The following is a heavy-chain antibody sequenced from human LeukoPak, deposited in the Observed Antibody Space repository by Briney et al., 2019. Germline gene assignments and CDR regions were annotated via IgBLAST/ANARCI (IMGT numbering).Heavy chain of an antibody. D-gene: IGHD2-15*01. Sequence: GGSLRLSCAASGFTVSSNYMSWVRQAPGEGLEWVSVIYSGGSTYCADSVKGRFTISRDNSKNTLYLQMNSLRAEDTAVYYCARDGGALGYFDYWGQGTLVTVSS. CDR1: GFTVSSNY. CDR3: ARDGGALGYFDY. V-gene: IGHV3-53*01. CDR2: IYSGGST. J-gene: IGHJ4*02.